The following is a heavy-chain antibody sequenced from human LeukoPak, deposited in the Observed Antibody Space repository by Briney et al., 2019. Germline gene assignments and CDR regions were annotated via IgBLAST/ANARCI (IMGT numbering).Heavy chain of an antibody. D-gene: IGHD3-22*01. V-gene: IGHV2-70*11. J-gene: IGHJ4*02. CDR1: GFSLSTSGMC. Sequence: SGPTLVKPTQTLTLTCTFSGFSLSTSGMCVSWIRQPPGKALEWLARIDWDDDKYYSTSLKTRLTISEDTSKNQVVLTMTNMDPVDTATYYCARMPTYDSSGYPLDYWGQGTLVTVSS. CDR3: ARMPTYDSSGYPLDY. CDR2: IDWDDDK.